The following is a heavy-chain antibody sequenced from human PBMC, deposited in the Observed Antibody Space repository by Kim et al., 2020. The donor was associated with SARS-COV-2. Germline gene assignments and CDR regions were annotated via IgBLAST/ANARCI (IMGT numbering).Heavy chain of an antibody. Sequence: SETLSLTCTVSGGSISSYYWSWIRQPPGKGLEWIGYIYYSGSTNYNPSLKSRVTISVDTSKNQFSLKLSSVTAADTAVYYCARVLWFGEYPLAFDIWGQGTMVTVSS. CDR2: IYYSGST. V-gene: IGHV4-59*13. CDR1: GGSISSYY. D-gene: IGHD3-10*01. J-gene: IGHJ3*02. CDR3: ARVLWFGEYPLAFDI.